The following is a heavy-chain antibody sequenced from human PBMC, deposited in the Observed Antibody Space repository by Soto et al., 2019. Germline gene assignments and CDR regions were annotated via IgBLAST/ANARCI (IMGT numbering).Heavy chain of an antibody. D-gene: IGHD2-15*01. Sequence: EVQLVESGGGLVMPGGSLRLSCAASGFTFSTYHMNWVRQAPGKGLEWVSSINPSSSHIYYADSVRGRFTISRDNTKNSMDLQMKSRRTVEAAVYYCARRYCAGGGCCLRRDDIDVWGQGTMVTVSS. V-gene: IGHV3-21*01. CDR1: GFTFSTYH. CDR2: INPSSSHI. J-gene: IGHJ3*01. CDR3: ARRYCAGGGCCLRRDDIDV.